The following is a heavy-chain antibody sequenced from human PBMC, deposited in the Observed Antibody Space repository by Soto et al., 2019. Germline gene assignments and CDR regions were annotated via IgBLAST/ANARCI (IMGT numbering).Heavy chain of an antibody. D-gene: IGHD3-3*01. J-gene: IGHJ6*02. CDR3: ASAPRTIFGVVLMYRYYYYGMDV. CDR1: GGSFSGYY. CDR2: INHSGST. V-gene: IGHV4-34*01. Sequence: NPSETLSLTCAVYGGSFSGYYWSWIRQPPGKWLEWIGEINHSGSTNYNRSLKSRVSISVDTSKNQFSLKMSSVTAADTAVYYCASAPRTIFGVVLMYRYYYYGMDVWGQGTTVNVSS.